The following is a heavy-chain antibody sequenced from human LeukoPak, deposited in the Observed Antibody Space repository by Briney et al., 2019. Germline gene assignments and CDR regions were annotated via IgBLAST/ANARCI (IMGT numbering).Heavy chain of an antibody. D-gene: IGHD3-22*01. J-gene: IGHJ5*02. V-gene: IGHV1-2*06. CDR1: GYTFTGYY. CDR3: ARDRDYYDSSGYQPGA. Sequence: ASVKVSCKASGYTFTGYYMHWVRQAPGQGLEWMGRINPNSGGTNYAQKFQGRVTMTRDTSISTAYMELSRLRSDDTAVYYCARDRDYYDSSGYQPGAWGQGTLVTVSS. CDR2: INPNSGGT.